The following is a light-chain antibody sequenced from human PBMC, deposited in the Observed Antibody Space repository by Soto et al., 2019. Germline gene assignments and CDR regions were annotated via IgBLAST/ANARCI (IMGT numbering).Light chain of an antibody. Sequence: ASVSQNDNINCRASQGVSTWLAWYQQKPGIAPNLLIYTASSLQSGVPSRFSGCGSGTHFSFICGRVLSDDFPFYYCKHYNYWPYTFGRGTKVDIK. J-gene: IGKJ2*01. CDR1: QGVSTW. CDR2: TAS. CDR3: KHYNYWPYT. V-gene: IGKV1D-16*01.